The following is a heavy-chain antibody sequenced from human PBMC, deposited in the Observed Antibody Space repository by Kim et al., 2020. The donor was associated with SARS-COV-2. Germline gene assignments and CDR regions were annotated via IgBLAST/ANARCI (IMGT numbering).Heavy chain of an antibody. V-gene: IGHV3-53*01. CDR1: GFTVSSNY. Sequence: GGSLRLSCAASGFTVSSNYMSWVRQAPGKGLEWVSVIYSGGSTYYADSVKGRFTISRDNSKNTLYLQMNSLRAEDTAVYYCARDYENWNGEGLGVWGQGTLVTVSS. D-gene: IGHD1-1*01. J-gene: IGHJ4*02. CDR2: IYSGGST. CDR3: ARDYENWNGEGLGV.